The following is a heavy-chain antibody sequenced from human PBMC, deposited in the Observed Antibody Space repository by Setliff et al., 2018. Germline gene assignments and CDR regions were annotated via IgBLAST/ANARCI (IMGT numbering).Heavy chain of an antibody. J-gene: IGHJ5*01. CDR3: ARDGGTGDSGTYFNIGFDS. Sequence: GGSLRLSCAASVFTFSNYAMTWVRQAPGKGLEWASAIHGNGGATYYADSVKGRFTISRDNGKNSLHLQMNGLRADDTAVYYCARDGGTGDSGTYFNIGFDSWGQGTQVTVSS. CDR1: VFTFSNYA. V-gene: IGHV3-23*01. CDR2: IHGNGGAT. D-gene: IGHD3-10*01.